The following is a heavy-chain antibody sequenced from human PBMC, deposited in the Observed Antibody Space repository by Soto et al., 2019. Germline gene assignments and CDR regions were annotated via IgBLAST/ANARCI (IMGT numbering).Heavy chain of an antibody. CDR2: IYYSGST. D-gene: IGHD5-18*01. J-gene: IGHJ4*02. Sequence: QVQLQESGPGLVKPSQTLSLTCTVSCGSISSGGYYWSWIRQHPGKGLEWIGYIYYSGSTYYNPSLQSRVTISVDTSKNQFSLKLSSVTAADSAGYYCARSGYSYGPNPLLYWGQGTLVTVSS. CDR3: ARSGYSYGPNPLLY. V-gene: IGHV4-31*03. CDR1: CGSISSGGYY.